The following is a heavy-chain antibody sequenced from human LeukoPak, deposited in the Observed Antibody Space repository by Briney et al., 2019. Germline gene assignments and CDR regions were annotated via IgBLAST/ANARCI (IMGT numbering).Heavy chain of an antibody. J-gene: IGHJ4*02. Sequence: SETLSLTCTVSGGPISSSSYYWGWIRQPPGKGLEWIGEINHSGSTNYNPSLKSRVTISVDTSKNQFSLKLSSVTAADTAVYYCARRGYCSSTSCYGFDYWGQGTLVTVSS. CDR1: GGPISSSSYY. CDR3: ARRGYCSSTSCYGFDY. V-gene: IGHV4-39*07. D-gene: IGHD2-2*01. CDR2: INHSGST.